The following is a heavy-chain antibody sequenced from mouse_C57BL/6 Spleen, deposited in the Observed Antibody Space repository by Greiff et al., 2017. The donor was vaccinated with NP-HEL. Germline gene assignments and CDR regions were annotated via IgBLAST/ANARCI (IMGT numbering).Heavy chain of an antibody. CDR1: GYTFTSYW. D-gene: IGHD2-3*01. V-gene: IGHV1-53*01. CDR3: ARDDGYWYFDV. CDR2: INPSNGGT. Sequence: QVQLKQSGTELVKPGASVKLSCKASGYTFTSYWMHWVKQRPGQGLEWIGNINPSNGGTNYNEKFKSKATLTVDKSSSTAYMQLSSLTSEDSAVYYCARDDGYWYFDVWGTGTTVTVSS. J-gene: IGHJ1*03.